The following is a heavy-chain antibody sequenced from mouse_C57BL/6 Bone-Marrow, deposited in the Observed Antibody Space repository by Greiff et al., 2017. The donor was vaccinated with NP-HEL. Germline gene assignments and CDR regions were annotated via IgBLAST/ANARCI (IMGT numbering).Heavy chain of an antibody. CDR2: IYPRSGNT. D-gene: IGHD1-1*01. CDR3: AREGYYGSTRFAY. V-gene: IGHV1-81*01. CDR1: GYTFTSYG. J-gene: IGHJ3*01. Sequence: QVQLKQSGAELARPGASVKLSCKASGYTFTSYGISWVKQRTEQGLEWIGEIYPRSGNTYYNEKFKGKATLTADKSSSTAYMELRSLTSEDSAVYFCAREGYYGSTRFAYWGQGTLVTGSA.